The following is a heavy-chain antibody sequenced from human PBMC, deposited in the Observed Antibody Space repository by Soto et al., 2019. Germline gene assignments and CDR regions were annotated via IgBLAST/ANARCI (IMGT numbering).Heavy chain of an antibody. Sequence: LSLTCAVSGYSISSGYYWGWIRQPPGKGLEWIGSIYHSGSTYHNPSLKSRVTISVDTSKNQFSLKLSPVTAADTAVYYCARDEGYSGSYGALYYYGMDVWGQGTTVTVSS. CDR2: IYHSGST. J-gene: IGHJ6*02. D-gene: IGHD1-26*01. CDR3: ARDEGYSGSYGALYYYGMDV. CDR1: GYSISSGYY. V-gene: IGHV4-38-2*02.